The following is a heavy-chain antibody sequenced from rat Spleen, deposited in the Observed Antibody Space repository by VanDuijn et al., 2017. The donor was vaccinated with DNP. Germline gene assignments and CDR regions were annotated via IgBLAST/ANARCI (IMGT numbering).Heavy chain of an antibody. Sequence: EVQFQESGPGLVKSSQSLSLTCSVTGYSITSNYWAWIRKFPGNKMEWMGYINYSGTTAYNPSPRSQISITSDTSKNQFFLQLNSVTTEDTATYYCAKGINYGGWSDYFDYWGQGVMVTVSS. CDR2: INYSGTT. D-gene: IGHD1-11*01. V-gene: IGHV3-1*01. CDR3: AKGINYGGWSDYFDY. J-gene: IGHJ2*01. CDR1: GYSITSNY.